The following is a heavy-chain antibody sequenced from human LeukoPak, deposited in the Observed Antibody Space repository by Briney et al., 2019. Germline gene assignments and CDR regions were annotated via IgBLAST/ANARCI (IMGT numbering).Heavy chain of an antibody. CDR2: ILYDGTIK. CDR1: GFPFSNYG. D-gene: IGHD2-2*01. Sequence: PGGSLRLSCAASGFPFSNYGMHWVRQTPGKGLEWVAFILYDGTIKNYADSVKGRLTISRDNSKNTLFLQINSLRSEDTAVYHCAKDHCSSTSCSNLFDPWGQGTLVTVSS. CDR3: AKDHCSSTSCSNLFDP. J-gene: IGHJ5*02. V-gene: IGHV3-30*02.